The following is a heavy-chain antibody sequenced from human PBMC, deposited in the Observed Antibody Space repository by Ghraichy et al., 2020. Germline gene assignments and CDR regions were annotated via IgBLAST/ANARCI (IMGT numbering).Heavy chain of an antibody. J-gene: IGHJ4*02. CDR1: GYTFTSYG. Sequence: ASVKVSCKASGYTFTSYGISWVRQAPGQGLEWMGWISAYNGNTNYAQKLQGRVTMTTDTSTSTAYMELRSLRSDDTAVYYCARVPPLIVVVAATMYYFDYWGQGTLVTVSS. CDR3: ARVPPLIVVVAATMYYFDY. CDR2: ISAYNGNT. D-gene: IGHD2-15*01. V-gene: IGHV1-18*01.